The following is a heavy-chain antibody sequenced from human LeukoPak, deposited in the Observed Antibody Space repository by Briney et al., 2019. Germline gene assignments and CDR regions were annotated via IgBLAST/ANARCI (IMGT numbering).Heavy chain of an antibody. CDR2: ISSTGGTA. D-gene: IGHD1-26*01. CDR3: ARDPYSGGYGDYYYYYMDV. CDR1: GFTFSSFG. V-gene: IGHV3-23*01. J-gene: IGHJ6*03. Sequence: PGGTLRLSCAASGFTFSSFGMSWVRQAPGKGLEWVSAISSTGGTAYYADSVKGRFTISRDNAKNSLYLQINSLRAEDTAVYYCARDPYSGGYGDYYYYYMDVWGKGTTVTISS.